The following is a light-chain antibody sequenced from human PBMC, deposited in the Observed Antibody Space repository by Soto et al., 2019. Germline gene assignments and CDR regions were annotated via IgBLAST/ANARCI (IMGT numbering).Light chain of an antibody. Sequence: EIVMTQSPATLSVSPWERATLSCRASQSVSNNLAWYQQKPGQAPRLLMYGASTRATGIPARFSGSGSGTEFTLTISSLQSADFAFYYCQQYNNWPLTFGGGTKVDIK. J-gene: IGKJ4*01. CDR3: QQYNNWPLT. CDR1: QSVSNN. V-gene: IGKV3-15*01. CDR2: GAS.